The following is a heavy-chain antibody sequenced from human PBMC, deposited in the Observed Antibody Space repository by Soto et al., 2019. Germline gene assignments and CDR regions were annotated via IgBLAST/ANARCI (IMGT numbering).Heavy chain of an antibody. CDR3: ARDIATTHSYNWFDP. V-gene: IGHV1-46*01. CDR1: GYAYTIYY. D-gene: IGHD6-13*01. Sequence: LKISCKASGYAYTIYYIHCLRQSPGQGLEWMGIINPSGGSTSYAQKVQGRVTMTRDKSTSTVYMELSSLRSEDTAVYYCARDIATTHSYNWFDPWGQGTLVTVSS. J-gene: IGHJ5*02. CDR2: INPSGGST.